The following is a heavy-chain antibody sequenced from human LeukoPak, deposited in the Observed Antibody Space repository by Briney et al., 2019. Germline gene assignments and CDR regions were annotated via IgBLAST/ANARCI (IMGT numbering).Heavy chain of an antibody. V-gene: IGHV1-2*02. CDR3: VRDIAPIGSWWFDP. CDR1: GYTFTEHY. Sequence: ASVKVSCKASGYTFTEHYMHWLRQAPRQVFEWMGSINPNSGDTYYSPEFQGRVTLTRDTSIKTAYMEMNSLKSDDTAVYYCVRDIAPIGSWWFDPWGQGTLIIVSS. D-gene: IGHD2-15*01. J-gene: IGHJ5*02. CDR2: INPNSGDT.